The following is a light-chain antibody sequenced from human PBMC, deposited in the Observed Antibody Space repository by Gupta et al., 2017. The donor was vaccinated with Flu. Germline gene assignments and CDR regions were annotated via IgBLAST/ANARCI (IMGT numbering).Light chain of an antibody. CDR1: QSISNY. CDR3: LQRDTYPFT. CDR2: AAS. Sequence: DMQLTQSPSFLSASVGDRVTITCRASQSISNYLNWYQQKPGTAPKLLIHAASTLQSGVPSRFSGSGSGTEFTLTISSLQPEDFATYYCLQRDTYPFTFGQGTKVDIK. V-gene: IGKV1-9*01. J-gene: IGKJ3*01.